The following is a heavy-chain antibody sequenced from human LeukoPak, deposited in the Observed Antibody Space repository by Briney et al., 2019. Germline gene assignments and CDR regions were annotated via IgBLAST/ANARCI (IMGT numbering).Heavy chain of an antibody. D-gene: IGHD2-21*02. CDR2: IYSGGST. J-gene: IGHJ6*02. CDR3: ARDLVTAIYYYGMDV. CDR1: GLTFSNYA. Sequence: GGSLRLSCAASGLTFSNYAMNWVRQASGRGLEWVSVIYSGGSTYYADSVKGRFTISRDNSKNTLYLQMNSLRAEDTAVYYCARDLVTAIYYYGMDVWGQGTTVTVSS. V-gene: IGHV3-53*01.